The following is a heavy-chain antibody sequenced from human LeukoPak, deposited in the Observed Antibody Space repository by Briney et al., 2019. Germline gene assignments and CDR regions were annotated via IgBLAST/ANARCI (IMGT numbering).Heavy chain of an antibody. CDR3: ARVGYYASGPFSYFDY. V-gene: IGHV3-30-3*01. D-gene: IGHD3-10*01. CDR1: RFTFSGYA. Sequence: GGSLRLSCAASRFTFSGYAMHWVRQAPGKGLEWVAVISCDGSNEYYADSVKGRFTISRDNSKNTLYLQMNSLSVEDTAVYYRARVGYYASGPFSYFDYWGQGTLVTVSS. CDR2: ISCDGSNE. J-gene: IGHJ4*02.